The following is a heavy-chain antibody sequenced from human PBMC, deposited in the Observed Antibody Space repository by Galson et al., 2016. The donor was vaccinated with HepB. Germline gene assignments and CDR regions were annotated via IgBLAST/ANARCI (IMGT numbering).Heavy chain of an antibody. D-gene: IGHD4-17*01. V-gene: IGHV4-31*03. J-gene: IGHJ4*02. CDR3: ARGLPTVTLRSFDS. CDR2: ISSGGRT. CDR1: GDSIRSGGYY. Sequence: TLSLTCTVSGDSIRSGGYYWSWIRQHPATGLEWIGYISSGGRTHYNPSLRSRLIMSIDTSKNLYSLRLASVTAADTAIYHCARGLPTVTLRSFDSWGQGTRVSVSS.